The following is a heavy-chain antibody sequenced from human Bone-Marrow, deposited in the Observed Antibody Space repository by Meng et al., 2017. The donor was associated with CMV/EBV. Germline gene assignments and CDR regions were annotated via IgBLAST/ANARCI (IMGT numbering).Heavy chain of an antibody. Sequence: GGSLRLSCAASGFTFSSYAMHWVRQAPGKGLEWVAVISYDGNNKYYADSVKGRFTISRDNSKNTLYLQMNSLRAEDTAVYYCARGGDMFNREYQLLWGAGYVHYYYGMDVWGQGTTVTGSS. D-gene: IGHD2-2*01. CDR2: ISYDGNNK. CDR1: GFTFSSYA. CDR3: ARGGDMFNREYQLLWGAGYVHYYYGMDV. V-gene: IGHV3-30*04. J-gene: IGHJ6*02.